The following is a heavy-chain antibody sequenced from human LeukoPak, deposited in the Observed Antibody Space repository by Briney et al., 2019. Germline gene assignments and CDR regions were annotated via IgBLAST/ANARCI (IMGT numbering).Heavy chain of an antibody. CDR1: GFTFSSYW. CDR2: INSAGSST. J-gene: IGHJ4*02. Sequence: GGSLTLSCAAPGFTFSSYWMHWVGQAPGQGLMWVSRINSAGSSTTYADSVKGRFTISRDNAKNTLYLQMNSLRAEGTAVYYCARGQVGAKDYWGQGTLVTVST. D-gene: IGHD1-26*01. CDR3: ARGQVGAKDY. V-gene: IGHV3-74*01.